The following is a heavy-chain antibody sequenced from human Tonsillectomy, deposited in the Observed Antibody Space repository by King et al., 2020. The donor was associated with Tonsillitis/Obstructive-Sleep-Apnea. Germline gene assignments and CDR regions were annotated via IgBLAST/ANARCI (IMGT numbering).Heavy chain of an antibody. CDR2: ISWNRGSI. CDR3: AKADSGSYYDSFDY. D-gene: IGHD1-26*01. Sequence: VQLVESGGGLVQPGRSLRLSCAASGFTFDDYAMHWVRQAPGKGLEWVSGISWNRGSIGYADSVKGRFTISRDNAKNSLYLQMNSLRAEDTALYYCAKADSGSYYDSFDYWGQGTLVTVSS. J-gene: IGHJ4*02. V-gene: IGHV3-9*01. CDR1: GFTFDDYA.